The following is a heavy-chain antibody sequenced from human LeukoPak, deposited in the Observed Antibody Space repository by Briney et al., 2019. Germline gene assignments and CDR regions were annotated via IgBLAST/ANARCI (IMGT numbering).Heavy chain of an antibody. J-gene: IGHJ4*02. V-gene: IGHV3-21*01. Sequence: GGSLRLSCAASGFTFSSYSMNWVRQAPGKGLEWVSSISSSSSNIYYADSVKGRFTIYRDNAKNSLYLQMNSLRAEDTAVYYCAGPYSGSYYYWGQGTLVTVSS. CDR3: AGPYSGSYYY. D-gene: IGHD1-26*01. CDR1: GFTFSSYS. CDR2: ISSSSSNI.